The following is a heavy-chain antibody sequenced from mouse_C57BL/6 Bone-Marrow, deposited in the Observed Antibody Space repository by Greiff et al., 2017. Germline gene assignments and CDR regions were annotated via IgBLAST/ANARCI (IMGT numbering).Heavy chain of an antibody. D-gene: IGHD1-1*01. CDR2: ISAGGSYT. CDR1: GFTFSSYA. J-gene: IGHJ3*01. V-gene: IGHV5-4*01. CDR3: AREARVVDP. Sequence: EVQLLESGAGLVKPGASLKLSCAASGFTFSSYAMSWVRQTPEKRLEWVATISAGGSYTYYPDNLKGRFTITRDKANNNLYLQMSHLRSEDAAVYYCAREARVVDPWGQGTLVTVSA.